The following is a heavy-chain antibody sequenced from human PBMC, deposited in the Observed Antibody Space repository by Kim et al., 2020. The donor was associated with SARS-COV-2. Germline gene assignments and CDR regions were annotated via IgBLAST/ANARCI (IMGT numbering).Heavy chain of an antibody. CDR2: IYYSGST. Sequence: SETLSLTCTVSGGSISSYYWSWIRQPPGKGLEWIGYIYYSGSTNYNPSLKSRVTISVDTSKNQFSLKLSSVTAADTAVYYCAREKGGITNWGQGTLVTVSS. V-gene: IGHV4-59*01. J-gene: IGHJ4*02. D-gene: IGHD3-16*01. CDR1: GGSISSYY. CDR3: AREKGGITN.